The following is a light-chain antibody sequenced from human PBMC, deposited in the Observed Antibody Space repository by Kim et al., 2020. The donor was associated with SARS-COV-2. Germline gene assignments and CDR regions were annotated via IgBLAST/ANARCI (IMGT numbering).Light chain of an antibody. V-gene: IGLV3-1*01. J-gene: IGLJ3*02. CDR3: QAWDSSTLWV. CDR1: KLGDKY. CDR2: QDS. Sequence: VSPGQTASITCSGDKLGDKYACWYQQKPGQSPVLVIYQDSKRPSGIPARFSCSNSGNTATLTISGTQAMDEANYYCQAWDSSTLWVFGGGTQLTVL.